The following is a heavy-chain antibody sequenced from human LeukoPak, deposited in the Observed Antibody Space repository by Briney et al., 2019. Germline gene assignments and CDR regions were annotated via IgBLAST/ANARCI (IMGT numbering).Heavy chain of an antibody. CDR3: AKDMFAGYPRS. J-gene: IGHJ3*01. Sequence: GGSLRLSCVASGFSFSTYGMHWVRQAPGKGLEWVSFIRYDGNEKYYGDSVKGRFTISKDNPRNTLYLQMNSLRAEDTAVYYCAKDMFAGYPRSWGQGTMVTVSS. V-gene: IGHV3-30*02. CDR2: IRYDGNEK. CDR1: GFSFSTYG. D-gene: IGHD3-10*02.